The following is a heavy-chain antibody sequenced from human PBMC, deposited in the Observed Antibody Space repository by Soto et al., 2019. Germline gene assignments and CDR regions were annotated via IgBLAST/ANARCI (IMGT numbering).Heavy chain of an antibody. Sequence: GGSLRLSCAASGFTFSDYAMSWVRQAPGKGLDWVSAISSSGDHTFYADSVKGRFTISRDNSKNTLYLQVNSLRAEDTAVYYFSKLLRPALRSTDFRCQGPFLTGSS. J-gene: IGHJ4*02. V-gene: IGHV3-23*01. D-gene: IGHD5-12*01. CDR2: ISSSGDHT. CDR1: GFTFSDYA. CDR3: SKLLRPALRSTDF.